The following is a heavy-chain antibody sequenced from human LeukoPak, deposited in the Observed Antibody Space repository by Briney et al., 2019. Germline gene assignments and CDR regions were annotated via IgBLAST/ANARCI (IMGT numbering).Heavy chain of an antibody. J-gene: IGHJ4*02. CDR3: ASTWGYSYGQLDY. D-gene: IGHD5-18*01. CDR1: GGSISSYY. Sequence: SETLSLTCSVSGGSISSYYWSWIRQPPGKGLEWIGYIYYSGSTNYNPSLKSRVTISVDTSKNQFSLKLSSVTAADTAVYYCASTWGYSYGQLDYWGQGTLVTVSS. CDR2: IYYSGST. V-gene: IGHV4-59*01.